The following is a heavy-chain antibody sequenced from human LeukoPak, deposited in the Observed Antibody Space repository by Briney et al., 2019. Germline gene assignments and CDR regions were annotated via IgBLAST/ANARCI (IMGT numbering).Heavy chain of an antibody. J-gene: IGHJ1*01. CDR2: IRYDGSNK. V-gene: IGHV3-30*02. CDR1: GFTFSSYG. D-gene: IGHD2-21*02. Sequence: GGSLRLSCAASGFTFSSYGMHWVRQAPGKGLEWVAFIRYDGSNKYYADSVKGRFTISRDNAKNSLYLQMNSLRAEDTAVYYCARDICGGDCYRPLYFQHWGQGTLVTVSS. CDR3: ARDICGGDCYRPLYFQH.